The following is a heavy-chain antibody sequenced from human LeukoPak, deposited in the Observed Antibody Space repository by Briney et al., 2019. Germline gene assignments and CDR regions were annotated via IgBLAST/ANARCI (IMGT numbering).Heavy chain of an antibody. CDR1: GYTFTYYY. CDR3: ARSPYTHGSLFYLDY. Sequence: GASVRVSCKTSGYTFTYYYIHWVRQAPGQGLEWMGIINPSGGSTTYAQNFQGRVALTRDTSTSTVYMEMRRRRAEDTALYYCARSPYTHGSLFYLDYWGQGTLVTVSS. D-gene: IGHD5-18*01. CDR2: INPSGGST. J-gene: IGHJ4*02. V-gene: IGHV1-46*01.